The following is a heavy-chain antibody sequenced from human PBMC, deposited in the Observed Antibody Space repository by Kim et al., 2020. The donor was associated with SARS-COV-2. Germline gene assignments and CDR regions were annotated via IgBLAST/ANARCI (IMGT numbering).Heavy chain of an antibody. J-gene: IGHJ5*02. V-gene: IGHV4-59*01. D-gene: IGHD6-13*01. CDR2: ISYTGST. Sequence: SETLSLTCTVSGGSISSYYCSWIRQPPGKGLEWIGYISYTGSTNYNPSLKSRVTISVDTSKNQFSLKLRSVTAADTAMYYCTRELETSGSNWFNWFDPWGQGTLVTVSS. CDR1: GGSISSYY. CDR3: TRELETSGSNWFNWFDP.